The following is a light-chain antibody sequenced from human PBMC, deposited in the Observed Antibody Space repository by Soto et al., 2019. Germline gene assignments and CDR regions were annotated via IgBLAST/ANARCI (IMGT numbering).Light chain of an antibody. CDR3: SSYTSSSIDYV. CDR2: EVS. CDR1: NSDVGGYNY. Sequence: QSVLTQPASMSGSPGQSITISCTGTNSDVGGYNYVSWYQQHPGKAPKLMIYEVSNRPSGVSNRFSGSKSGNTASLTISGLQAEDEADYYCSSYTSSSIDYVFGTGTKVTVL. V-gene: IGLV2-14*01. J-gene: IGLJ1*01.